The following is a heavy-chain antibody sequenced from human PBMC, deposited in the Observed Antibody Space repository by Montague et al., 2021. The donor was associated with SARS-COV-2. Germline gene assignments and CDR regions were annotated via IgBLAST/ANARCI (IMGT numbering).Heavy chain of an antibody. CDR2: TNYRSKWTS. J-gene: IGHJ4*02. CDR3: VRDTGSAQAGFDA. CDR1: GDSVWSNTAA. V-gene: IGHV6-1*01. Sequence: CPIPGDSVWSNTAAWNWIRQSPSGGLEWLGRTNYRSKWTSDYATSVEGRISIDPDTSKNQFFLHLRSVTPEDTGVYYCVRDTGSAQAGFDAWGQGTLVTVSS. D-gene: IGHD4-17*01.